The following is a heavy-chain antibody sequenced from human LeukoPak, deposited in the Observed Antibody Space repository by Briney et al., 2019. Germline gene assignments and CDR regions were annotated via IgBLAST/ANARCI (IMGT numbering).Heavy chain of an antibody. Sequence: NPSETLSLTCTVSGGSISSHYWTWIRRPPGKTLEYIGCIYYTGTTNYNPSLKSRVSISVDTSKNQFSLKLSSVTAADTAVYYCARTGSTVTMLYPFDHWGQGTLVTVSS. V-gene: IGHV4-59*11. CDR2: IYYTGTT. CDR3: ARTGSTVTMLYPFDH. D-gene: IGHD4-17*01. J-gene: IGHJ4*02. CDR1: GGSISSHY.